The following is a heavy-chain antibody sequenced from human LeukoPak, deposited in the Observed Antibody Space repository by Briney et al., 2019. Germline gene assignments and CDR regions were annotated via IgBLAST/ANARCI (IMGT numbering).Heavy chain of an antibody. D-gene: IGHD6-19*01. CDR2: IKSKTDGGTT. Sequence: GGSLRLSCAASGFTFSNAWMSWVRQAPGKGLEWVGRIKSKTDGGTTDYAAPVKGRFTISRDDSKNTLYLQMNSLKTEDTAVYYCTTRRFGAVAGTLKPFDYWGQGTLVTVSS. CDR1: GFTFSNAW. V-gene: IGHV3-15*01. CDR3: TTRRFGAVAGTLKPFDY. J-gene: IGHJ4*02.